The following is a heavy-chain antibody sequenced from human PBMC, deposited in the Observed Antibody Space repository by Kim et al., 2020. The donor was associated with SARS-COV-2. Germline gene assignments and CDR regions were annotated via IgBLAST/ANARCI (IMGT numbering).Heavy chain of an antibody. D-gene: IGHD4-17*01. J-gene: IGHJ4*02. CDR1: GGSISSYY. Sequence: SETLSLTCTVSGGSISSYYWSWIRQPPGKGLEWIGYISYSGNTNYNPSLKSRVTISLDTSKNQFSLNLSSVTAADTAIYYCARHSGDLRPNDYWGQGALVTVSS. CDR3: ARHSGDLRPNDY. CDR2: ISYSGNT. V-gene: IGHV4-59*08.